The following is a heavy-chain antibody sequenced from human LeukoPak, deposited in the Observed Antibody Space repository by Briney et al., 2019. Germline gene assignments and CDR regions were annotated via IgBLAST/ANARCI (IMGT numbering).Heavy chain of an antibody. D-gene: IGHD2-8*01. CDR3: ARRGGSNGWGAFDV. CDR1: GFTFSTHA. V-gene: IGHV3-23*01. CDR2: IGGSGEST. Sequence: GGSLRLSCAASGFTFSTHAMNWVRQAPGKGLEWVSNIGGSGESTYYADSVKGRFTISRDNSKDTVFLQMNSLSRDDTAVYYCARRGGSNGWGAFDVWGQGTTITVSS. J-gene: IGHJ3*01.